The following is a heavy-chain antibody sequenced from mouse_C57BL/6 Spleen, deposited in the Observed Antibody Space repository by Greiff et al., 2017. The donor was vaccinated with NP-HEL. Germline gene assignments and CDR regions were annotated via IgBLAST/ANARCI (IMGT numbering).Heavy chain of an antibody. CDR1: GFTFSDYG. D-gene: IGHD4-1*01. V-gene: IGHV5-17*01. CDR2: ISSGSSTI. J-gene: IGHJ1*03. CDR3: ARRLANWGGYFDV. Sequence: EVQRVESGGGLVKPGGSLKLSCAASGFTFSDYGMHWVRQAPEKGLEWVAYISSGSSTIYYADTVKGRFTISRDNAKNTLFLQMTSLRSEDTAMYYCARRLANWGGYFDVWGTGTTVTVSS.